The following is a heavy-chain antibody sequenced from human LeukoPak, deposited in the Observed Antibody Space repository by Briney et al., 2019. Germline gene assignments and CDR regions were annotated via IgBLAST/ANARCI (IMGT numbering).Heavy chain of an antibody. CDR3: AGGRNGHRFDP. J-gene: IGHJ5*02. V-gene: IGHV4-59*01. CDR2: IYYSGST. CDR1: GGSISSYY. D-gene: IGHD4-17*01. Sequence: PSETLSLTCTVSGGSISSYYWSWIRQPPGKGLEWIGYIYYSGSTNYNPSLKSRVTISVDTSKNQFSLKLTSVTAADTAVYYCAGGRNGHRFDPWGQGTLVTVSS.